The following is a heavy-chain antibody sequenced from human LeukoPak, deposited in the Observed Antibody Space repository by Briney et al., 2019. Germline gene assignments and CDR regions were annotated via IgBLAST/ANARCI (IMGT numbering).Heavy chain of an antibody. CDR3: ARVTGYMIEDYFDY. V-gene: IGHV1-2*02. CDR2: INPNSGGT. J-gene: IGHJ4*02. D-gene: IGHD3-22*01. Sequence: ASVKVSCKASGYTFTGYYMHWVRQAPGQGLEWMGWINPNSGGTNYAQKFQGRVTMTRDTSISTAYMELSRLRSDDTAVYYCARVTGYMIEDYFDYWGQGTLVTVSS. CDR1: GYTFTGYY.